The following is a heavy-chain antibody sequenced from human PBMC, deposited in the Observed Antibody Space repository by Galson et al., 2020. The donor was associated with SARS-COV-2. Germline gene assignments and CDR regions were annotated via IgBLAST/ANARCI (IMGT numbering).Heavy chain of an antibody. CDR1: GFTFSSYW. Sequence: GGSLRLSCAASGFTFSSYWMSWVRQAPGKGLEWVANIKQDGSEKYYVDSVKGRFTISRDNAKNSLYLQMNSLRAEDTAVYYCARDMRYSYGFYYYCGMYVWGQGTTVTVSS. CDR2: IKQDGSEK. J-gene: IGHJ6*02. CDR3: ARDMRYSYGFYYYCGMYV. V-gene: IGHV3-7*03. D-gene: IGHD5-18*01.